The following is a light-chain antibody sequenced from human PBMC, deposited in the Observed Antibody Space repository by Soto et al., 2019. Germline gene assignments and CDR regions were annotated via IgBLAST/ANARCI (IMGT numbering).Light chain of an antibody. Sequence: DIVMTQSPDSLAVSLGERATINCKFSQSVLYSSNNKNYLAWYQQRPGQPPKLLIYWASTRESGVPDRFSGSGTGTDFTRTITSLQADDVAVSYCQQYESTPPTFGPGTKLEIK. CDR1: QSVLYSSNNKNY. J-gene: IGKJ2*01. CDR3: QQYESTPPT. V-gene: IGKV4-1*01. CDR2: WAS.